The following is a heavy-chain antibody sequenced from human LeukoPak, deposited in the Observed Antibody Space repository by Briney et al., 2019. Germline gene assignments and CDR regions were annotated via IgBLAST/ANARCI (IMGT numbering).Heavy chain of an antibody. V-gene: IGHV4-38-2*02. Sequence: PSETLSLTCTVSGYSISSGYYWGWIRQPPGKGLEWIGSIYHSGSTYYNPSLKSRVTISVDTSKNQFSLKLSSVTAADTAVYYCARARPRTVYYDSSGYPYFDYWGQGTLVTVSS. CDR3: ARARPRTVYYDSSGYPYFDY. CDR1: GYSISSGYY. D-gene: IGHD3-22*01. J-gene: IGHJ4*02. CDR2: IYHSGST.